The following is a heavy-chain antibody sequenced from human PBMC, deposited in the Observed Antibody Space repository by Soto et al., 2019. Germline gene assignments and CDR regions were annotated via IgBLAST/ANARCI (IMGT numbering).Heavy chain of an antibody. V-gene: IGHV1-69*13. J-gene: IGHJ5*02. CDR1: GGTFSSYA. Sequence: GASVKVSCKASGGTFSSYAISWVRQAPGQGLEWMGGIIPILGTANYAQKFQGRVTITADESTSTAYMELSSLRSEDTAVYYCARDGIAVAGTLWFDPWGQGTLVTVSS. D-gene: IGHD6-19*01. CDR2: IIPILGTA. CDR3: ARDGIAVAGTLWFDP.